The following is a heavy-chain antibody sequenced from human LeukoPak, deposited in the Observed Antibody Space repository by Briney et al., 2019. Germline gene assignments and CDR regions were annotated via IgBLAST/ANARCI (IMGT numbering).Heavy chain of an antibody. D-gene: IGHD6-13*01. Sequence: PGGSLRLSCAASGFTFSNYVMSWARQAPGKGLEWVSSISDSGGYIYYADSVKGRFTISRDNAKNSLYLQMNSLRAEDTAVYYCARSEVISSWYLASIYYFDYWGQGTLVTVSS. V-gene: IGHV3-21*01. CDR2: ISDSGGYI. J-gene: IGHJ4*02. CDR3: ARSEVISSWYLASIYYFDY. CDR1: GFTFSNYV.